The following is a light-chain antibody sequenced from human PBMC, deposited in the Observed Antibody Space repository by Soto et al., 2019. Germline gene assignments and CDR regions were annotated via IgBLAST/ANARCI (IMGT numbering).Light chain of an antibody. V-gene: IGLV2-14*01. Sequence: QSALTQPASVSWSPGQSITISCTGSSNDVGGYNYVSWYQQHPGQAPKLIIYEVSDRPSGVSPRFSGSKSGNTASLTISGLQVEDEADYFCTSYTSTIPYVSGSGTKVTVL. CDR1: SNDVGGYNY. CDR2: EVS. J-gene: IGLJ1*01. CDR3: TSYTSTIPYV.